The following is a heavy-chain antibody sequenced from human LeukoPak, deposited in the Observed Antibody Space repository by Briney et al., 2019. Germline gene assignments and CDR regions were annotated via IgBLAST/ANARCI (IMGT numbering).Heavy chain of an antibody. CDR2: IRGGSDFI. J-gene: IGHJ4*02. D-gene: IGHD2-2*01. V-gene: IGHV3-21*01. Sequence: GGSLRLSCAASGFIFSDYSMTWVRQAPGKGLEWVSSIRGGSDFIYHADSVKGRFTVSRDNAKNSLYLQMNSLRAEDTAVYYCAKDQAGIQIPAAVGAHWGQGTLVTVSS. CDR1: GFIFSDYS. CDR3: AKDQAGIQIPAAVGAH.